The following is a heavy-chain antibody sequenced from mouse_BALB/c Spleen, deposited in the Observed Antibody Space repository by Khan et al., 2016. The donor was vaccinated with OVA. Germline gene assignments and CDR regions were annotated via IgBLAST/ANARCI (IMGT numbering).Heavy chain of an antibody. D-gene: IGHD2-1*01. CDR2: IWGDGNT. Sequence: QVQLKESGPGLVAPSQSLSITCTVSGRSLSNYGVSWVRQPPGKGLEWLGVIWGDGNTNYHSALISRLSISKDDSKSQVFLQMHSLETDDTATYYCGNIYFGHAWFTYWGQGTLVTVSA. CDR1: GRSLSNYG. CDR3: GNIYFGHAWFTY. J-gene: IGHJ3*01. V-gene: IGHV2-3*01.